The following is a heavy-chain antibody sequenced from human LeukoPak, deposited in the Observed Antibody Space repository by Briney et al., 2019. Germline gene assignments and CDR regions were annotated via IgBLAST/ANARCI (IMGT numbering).Heavy chain of an antibody. CDR3: ARDLFGGFGELWSNWFDP. CDR1: GGSISSSSYY. Sequence: PSETLSLTCTVSGGSISSSSYYWGWIRQPPGKGLEWIGSIYYSGSTYYNPSLKSRVTISVDTSKNQFSLKLSSVTAADTAVYYCARDLFGGFGELWSNWFDPWGQGTLVTVSS. V-gene: IGHV4-39*07. CDR2: IYYSGST. J-gene: IGHJ5*02. D-gene: IGHD3-10*01.